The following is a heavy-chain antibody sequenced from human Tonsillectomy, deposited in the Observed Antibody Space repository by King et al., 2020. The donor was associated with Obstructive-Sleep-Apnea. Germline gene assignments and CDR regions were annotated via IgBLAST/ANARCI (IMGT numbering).Heavy chain of an antibody. D-gene: IGHD4-23*01. Sequence: QLQESGPGLLKPSETLSLTCTVSGGSISTYYWSWIRQSPGKGLEWIGYIYYSGSTNYNLSLRSRVTISGDTSKNHFSLKLTSVTAADTAVYYCARHDGGLNWFDPWGQGTLVTVSS. V-gene: IGHV4-59*08. CDR3: ARHDGGLNWFDP. J-gene: IGHJ5*02. CDR2: IYYSGST. CDR1: GGSISTYY.